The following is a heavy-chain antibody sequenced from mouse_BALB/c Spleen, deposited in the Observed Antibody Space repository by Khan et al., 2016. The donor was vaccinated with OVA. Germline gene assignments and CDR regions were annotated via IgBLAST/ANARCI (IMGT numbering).Heavy chain of an antibody. CDR1: GYTFTNNG. J-gene: IGHJ4*01. CDR3: ARVGYNGTMDY. CDR2: INTYTGNP. Sequence: LVESGPELKKPGETVKISCTASGYTFTNNGMNWVKQAPGKGLKWMGWINTYTGNPNYADDFKGRFAFSLETSASTPYLQINNLKNEDTATKCCARVGYNGTMDYWGQGTSVTVSA. V-gene: IGHV9-3-1*01. D-gene: IGHD2-14*01.